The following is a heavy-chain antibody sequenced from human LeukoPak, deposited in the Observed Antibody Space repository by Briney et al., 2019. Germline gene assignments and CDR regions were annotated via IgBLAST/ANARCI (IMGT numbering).Heavy chain of an antibody. V-gene: IGHV3-21*01. Sequence: GGSLRLSCAASGFTFSSYSMNWVRQAPGKGLEWVSSISSSSSYIYYADSVKGRFTISRDNAENSLYLQMNSLGAEDTAVYYCARDIGNYYDSSGYYPFDYWGQGTLVTVSS. CDR1: GFTFSSYS. CDR2: ISSSSSYI. CDR3: ARDIGNYYDSSGYYPFDY. J-gene: IGHJ4*02. D-gene: IGHD3-22*01.